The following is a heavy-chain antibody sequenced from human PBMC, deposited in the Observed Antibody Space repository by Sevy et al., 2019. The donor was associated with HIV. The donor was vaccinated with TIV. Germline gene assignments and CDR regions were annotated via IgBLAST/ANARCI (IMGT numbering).Heavy chain of an antibody. CDR1: GFXFSSYW. V-gene: IGHV3-74*01. J-gene: IGHJ4*02. CDR2: ISXDXSST. Sequence: GGSLRLSCAASGFXFSSYWMHWVRHAPXKXLVWVSGISXDXSSTSYADSVRGRFTISRDNAKNTLYLQMNSLRAEDTALYXCARDGRAARDFDYWGQGTLVTVSS. D-gene: IGHD6-6*01. CDR3: ARDGRAARDFDY.